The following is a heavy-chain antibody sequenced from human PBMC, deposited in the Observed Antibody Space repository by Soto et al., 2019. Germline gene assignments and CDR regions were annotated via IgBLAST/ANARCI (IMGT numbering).Heavy chain of an antibody. D-gene: IGHD6-19*01. V-gene: IGHV3-23*01. CDR1: GFTFSSYA. J-gene: IGHJ4*02. CDR3: AKPPYSSGWSYYFDY. Sequence: EVQLLESGGGLIQPGGSLRLSCATSGFTFSSYAMSWVRQAPGKGLEWVSSLSGSAGSTYYADSVKGRFTISRDNSKNTLYLQMNNLRAEDTAVYYCAKPPYSSGWSYYFDYWGQGNLVTVSS. CDR2: LSGSAGST.